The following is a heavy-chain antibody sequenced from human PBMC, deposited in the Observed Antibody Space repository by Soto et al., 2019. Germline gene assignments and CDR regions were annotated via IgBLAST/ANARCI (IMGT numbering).Heavy chain of an antibody. CDR3: AHRRPTHGQGDWFDP. CDR1: GFSLSTTGVG. V-gene: IGHV2-5*02. J-gene: IGHJ5*02. Sequence: QITLKESGPPLVKPTQTLTLTCTFSGFSLSTTGVGVGWIRQPPGQALDWLALIYWDDDKRYRPSLKSRLTTPKDTTQNQVVLTMTNMDPVDTATYYGAHRRPTHGQGDWFDPWGQGTLVTVSS. CDR2: IYWDDDK.